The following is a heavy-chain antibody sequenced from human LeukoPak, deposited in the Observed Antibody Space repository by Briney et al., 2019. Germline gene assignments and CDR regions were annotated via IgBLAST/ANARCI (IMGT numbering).Heavy chain of an antibody. J-gene: IGHJ4*02. CDR2: IYPGNSDT. D-gene: IGHD5-24*01. Sequence: GESLKISCKGSGYSFINYWIGWVRQMPGKGLEWMGIIYPGNSDTRYSPSFQGQVTFSADKSITTAYLQWSRLKASDTAMYYCARLSGDGYNKFDYWGQGTLVTVSS. CDR3: ARLSGDGYNKFDY. CDR1: GYSFINYW. V-gene: IGHV5-51*01.